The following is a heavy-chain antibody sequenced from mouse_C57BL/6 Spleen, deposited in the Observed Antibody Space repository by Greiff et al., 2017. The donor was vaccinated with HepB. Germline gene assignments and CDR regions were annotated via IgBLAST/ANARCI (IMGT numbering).Heavy chain of an antibody. D-gene: IGHD1-1*01. V-gene: IGHV3-1*01. CDR2: ISYSGST. J-gene: IGHJ4*01. Sequence: EVQLQQSGPGMVKPSQSLSLTCTVTGYSITSGYDWHWIRHFPGNQLEWLGYISYSGSTNYNPSLKSRISITHDTSKNHFFLKLNSVTTEATATYYCARAPYGGAMDDWGQATSVTVSA. CDR1: GYSITSGYD. CDR3: ARAPYGGAMDD.